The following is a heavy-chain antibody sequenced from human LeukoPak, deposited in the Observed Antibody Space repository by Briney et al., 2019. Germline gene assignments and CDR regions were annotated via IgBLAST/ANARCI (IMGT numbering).Heavy chain of an antibody. J-gene: IGHJ6*02. V-gene: IGHV4-39*07. CDR3: ARDKRDTAMVYYYYGMDV. D-gene: IGHD5-18*01. Sequence: RSSETLSLTCTVSGDSISSTNIYWGWIRQPPGKGLEWIGSVFYSGSTYYNPSLKSRLTISVDTSKDHFSLRLNSVTAADTAVYYCARDKRDTAMVYYYYGMDVWGQGTTVTVSS. CDR2: VFYSGST. CDR1: GDSISSTNIY.